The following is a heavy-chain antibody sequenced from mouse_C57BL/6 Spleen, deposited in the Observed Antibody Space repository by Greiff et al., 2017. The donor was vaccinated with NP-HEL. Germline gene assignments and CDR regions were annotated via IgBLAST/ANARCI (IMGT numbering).Heavy chain of an antibody. V-gene: IGHV5-17*01. CDR1: GFTFSDYG. D-gene: IGHD1-1*01. CDR3: ARGDYGSRGLFAY. J-gene: IGHJ3*01. Sequence: EVKLMESGGGLVKPGGSLKLSCAASGFTFSDYGMHWVRQAPEKGLEWVAYISSGSSTIYYADTVKGRFTISRDNAKNTLFLQMTSLRSEDTAMYYCARGDYGSRGLFAYWGQGTLVTVSA. CDR2: ISSGSSTI.